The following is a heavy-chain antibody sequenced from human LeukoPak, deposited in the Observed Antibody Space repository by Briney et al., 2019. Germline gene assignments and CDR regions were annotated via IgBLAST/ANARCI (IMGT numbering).Heavy chain of an antibody. J-gene: IGHJ4*02. V-gene: IGHV1-2*02. CDR1: GYTFTGYY. CDR2: INPNSGDT. CDR3: ARDHSSSSGYFDY. Sequence: ASVKVSCKASGYTFTGYYMHWVRQAPGQGLEWMGWINPNSGDTNYAEKFQGRVTMTRDTSISTAYMDLRRPRSDDTAVYYCARDHSSSSGYFDYWGQGTLVTVSS. D-gene: IGHD6-6*01.